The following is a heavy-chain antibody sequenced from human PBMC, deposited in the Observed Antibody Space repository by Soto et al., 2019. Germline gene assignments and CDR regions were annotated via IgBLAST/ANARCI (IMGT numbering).Heavy chain of an antibody. D-gene: IGHD5-12*01. Sequence: PSETLSLTCAVSGGSISSSNWWSWVRQPPGKGLEWIGEIYHSGSTNYNPSLKSRVTISVDKSKNQFSLKLSSVTAADTAVYYCARRRRGYSGYDYPSRWGQGTLVTVSS. CDR2: IYHSGST. CDR3: ARRRRGYSGYDYPSR. V-gene: IGHV4-4*02. J-gene: IGHJ4*02. CDR1: GGSISSSNW.